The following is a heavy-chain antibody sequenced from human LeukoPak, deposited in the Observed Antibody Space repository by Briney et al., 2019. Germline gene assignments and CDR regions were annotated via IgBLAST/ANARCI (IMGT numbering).Heavy chain of an antibody. Sequence: SETLSLTCTVSGGSISSSSYYWGWIRQPPGKGLEWIGSIYYSGSTYYNPSLKSRVTISVDTSKNQFSLKLSSVTAADTAVYYCARAGGYDSVSYYYYMDVWGKGTTVTVSS. V-gene: IGHV4-39*01. D-gene: IGHD5-12*01. CDR3: ARAGGYDSVSYYYYMDV. CDR1: GGSISSSSYY. CDR2: IYYSGST. J-gene: IGHJ6*03.